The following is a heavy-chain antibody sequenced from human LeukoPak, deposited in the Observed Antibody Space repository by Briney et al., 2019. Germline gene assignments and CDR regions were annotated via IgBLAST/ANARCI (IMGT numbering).Heavy chain of an antibody. D-gene: IGHD1-14*01. Sequence: TAGGSLRLSCAASRFTFSDYYINWIRQAPGKGLEWVSHISSSGRLMQYADSVKGRFTITRDNAQNFMSLQMNSLKPEDTAVYYCARDTNNGLDVWGRGTTVTVSS. J-gene: IGHJ6*02. V-gene: IGHV3-11*01. CDR1: RFTFSDYY. CDR3: ARDTNNGLDV. CDR2: ISSSGRLM.